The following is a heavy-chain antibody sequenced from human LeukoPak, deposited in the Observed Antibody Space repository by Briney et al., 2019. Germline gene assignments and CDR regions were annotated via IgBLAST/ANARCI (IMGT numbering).Heavy chain of an antibody. V-gene: IGHV3-23*01. CDR1: GFTFSSYG. Sequence: TGGSLRLSCAASGFTFSSYGMSWVRQAPGKGLEWVSAISGSGGSTYYADSVKGRFTISRDNSKNTLCLQMNSPRAEDTAVYYCSALFTATFTWGQGTLVTVSS. CDR2: ISGSGGST. CDR3: SALFTATFT. D-gene: IGHD4-4*01. J-gene: IGHJ4*02.